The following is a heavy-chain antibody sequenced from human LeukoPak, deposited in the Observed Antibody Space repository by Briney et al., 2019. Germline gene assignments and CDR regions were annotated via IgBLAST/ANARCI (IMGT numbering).Heavy chain of an antibody. J-gene: IGHJ4*02. CDR3: ARRGWLQSRAYFDY. Sequence: SETLSLTCAVYGGSFSGYYWSWIRQPPGKGLEWIGEINHSGSTNYNPSLKSRVTISVDTSKNQFSLKLSSVTAADTAVYYCARRGWLQSRAYFDYWGQGTLVTVSS. D-gene: IGHD5-24*01. V-gene: IGHV4-34*01. CDR1: GGSFSGYY. CDR2: INHSGST.